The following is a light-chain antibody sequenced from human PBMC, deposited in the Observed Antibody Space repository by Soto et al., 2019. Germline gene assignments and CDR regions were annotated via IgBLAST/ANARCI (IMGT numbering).Light chain of an antibody. CDR3: CSFAGRSFV. V-gene: IGLV2-11*01. J-gene: IGLJ1*01. CDR2: GVA. Sequence: QSVLIQPRSVSGSPGQSVTISCTGTSSDVGGYSYVSWCQHHPGKAPKVMIYGVAERPSGVPDRFSGSKSGNTASLTISGLLADDEADYYCCSFAGRSFVFGTGTKV. CDR1: SSDVGGYSY.